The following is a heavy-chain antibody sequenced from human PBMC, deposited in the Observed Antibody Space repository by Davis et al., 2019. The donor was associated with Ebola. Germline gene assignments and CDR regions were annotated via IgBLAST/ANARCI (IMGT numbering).Heavy chain of an antibody. J-gene: IGHJ6*02. D-gene: IGHD1-26*01. Sequence: SETLSLTCAVYGGSFSGYYWSWIRQPPGKGLEWIGEINHSGSTNYNPSLKSRVTISVDTSKNQFSLKLSSVTAADTAVYYCARGGFGGSYLFYYYGMDVWGQGTTVTVPS. V-gene: IGHV4-34*01. CDR3: ARGGFGGSYLFYYYGMDV. CDR2: INHSGST. CDR1: GGSFSGYY.